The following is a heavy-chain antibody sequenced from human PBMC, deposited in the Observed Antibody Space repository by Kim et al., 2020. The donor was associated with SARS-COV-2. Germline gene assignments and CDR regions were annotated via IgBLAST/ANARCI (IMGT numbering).Heavy chain of an antibody. J-gene: IGHJ4*02. D-gene: IGHD4-17*01. V-gene: IGHV6-1*01. Sequence: VSVRSRITIKPDTSKNQFSLQLNSVTPEDTAVYYCARERDYGGNSADFDYWGQGTLVTVSS. CDR3: ARERDYGGNSADFDY.